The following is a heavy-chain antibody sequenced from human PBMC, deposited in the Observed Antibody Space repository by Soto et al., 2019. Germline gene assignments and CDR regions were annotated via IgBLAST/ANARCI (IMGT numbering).Heavy chain of an antibody. Sequence: LRLSCAASGFTFSSYAMHWVRQAPGKGLEWVAVISYDGSNKYYADSVKGRFTISRDNSKNTLYLQMNSLRAEDTAVYYCARGIAIVGARWSYFDYWGQGTLVTLL. CDR1: GFTFSSYA. CDR3: ARGIAIVGARWSYFDY. V-gene: IGHV3-30-3*01. CDR2: ISYDGSNK. J-gene: IGHJ4*02. D-gene: IGHD1-26*01.